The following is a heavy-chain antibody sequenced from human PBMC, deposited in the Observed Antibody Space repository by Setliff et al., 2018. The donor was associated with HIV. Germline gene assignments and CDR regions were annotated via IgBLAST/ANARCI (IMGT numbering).Heavy chain of an antibody. Sequence: GGSVRLSCAGSGFTFSSYWMSWVRQAPGKGLEWVANIKQDGSEKYYVDSVKGRFTISRDNAKNSLYLQMNSLRVEDTALYYCARLRYSSGYFIDYWGQGTLVTVSS. CDR2: IKQDGSEK. CDR3: ARLRYSSGYFIDY. CDR1: GFTFSSYW. J-gene: IGHJ4*02. V-gene: IGHV3-7*03. D-gene: IGHD6-19*01.